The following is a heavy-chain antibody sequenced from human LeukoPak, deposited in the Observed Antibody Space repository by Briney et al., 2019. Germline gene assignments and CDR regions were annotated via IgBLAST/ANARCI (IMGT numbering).Heavy chain of an antibody. CDR2: IYHSGST. CDR1: GYSISSGYY. V-gene: IGHV4-38-2*01. Sequence: PSETLSLTCAVSGYSISSGYYWGWIRQPPGKGLEWIGSIYHSGSTYYNPSLKSRVTISVDTSKNQFSLKLRSVTAADTAVYYCARPFYSSGAFDIWGQGTMVTVSS. J-gene: IGHJ3*02. CDR3: ARPFYSSGAFDI. D-gene: IGHD2/OR15-2a*01.